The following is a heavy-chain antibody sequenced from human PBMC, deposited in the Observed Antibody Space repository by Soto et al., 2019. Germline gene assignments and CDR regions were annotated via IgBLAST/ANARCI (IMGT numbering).Heavy chain of an antibody. V-gene: IGHV4-34*01. Sequence: QVQLQQWGAGLLKPSETLSLTCAVYGGSFSGYYWSCIRQPPGKGQEWIGEINHNGNTNNNPSLKSRVTTSVDTSKKQFSLKLSSVTAADTAVYYCARRQDIVATFDYWGRGALVTVSS. CDR2: INHNGNT. D-gene: IGHD5-12*01. CDR1: GGSFSGYY. J-gene: IGHJ4*02. CDR3: ARRQDIVATFDY.